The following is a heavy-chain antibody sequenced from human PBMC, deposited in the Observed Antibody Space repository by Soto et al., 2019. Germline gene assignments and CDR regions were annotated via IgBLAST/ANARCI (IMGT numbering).Heavy chain of an antibody. CDR2: VSGNGGNT. J-gene: IGHJ5*02. D-gene: IGHD1-26*01. CDR3: AKDRMGASGWFDP. Sequence: SGGSLRLSCVASGFSFSSYTMNWVRQAPGKGLEWVPGVSGNGGNTYYADSVKGRFSISRDNSKNTLYLQLNSLRAEDTAIYYCAKDRMGASGWFDPWGQGTPVTVSS. V-gene: IGHV3-23*01. CDR1: GFSFSSYT.